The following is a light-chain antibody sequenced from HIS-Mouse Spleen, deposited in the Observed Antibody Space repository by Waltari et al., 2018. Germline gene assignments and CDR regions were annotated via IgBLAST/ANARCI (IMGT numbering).Light chain of an antibody. Sequence: SSELTQDPAVSVALGQTVRITCQGDSLRSYYASWYQQKPGQAPVLVIYGKTNRPSEIPDRFSGSSSGNTASLTITGAQAEDEADYYCNSRDSSGNHVVFGGGTKLTVL. CDR1: SLRSYY. V-gene: IGLV3-19*01. CDR2: GKT. CDR3: NSRDSSGNHVV. J-gene: IGLJ2*01.